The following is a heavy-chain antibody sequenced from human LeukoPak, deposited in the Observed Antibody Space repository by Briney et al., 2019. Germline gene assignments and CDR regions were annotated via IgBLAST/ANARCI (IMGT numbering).Heavy chain of an antibody. CDR2: IIPIFGTA. CDR3: ASTNYGGNGFDY. D-gene: IGHD4-23*01. V-gene: IGHV1-69*05. Sequence: SVKVSCKASGGTFSSYAISWVRQASGQGLEWMGGIIPIFGTANYAQKFQGRVTITTDESTSTAYMELSSLRSEDTAVYYCASTNYGGNGFDYWGQGTLVTVSS. J-gene: IGHJ4*02. CDR1: GGTFSSYA.